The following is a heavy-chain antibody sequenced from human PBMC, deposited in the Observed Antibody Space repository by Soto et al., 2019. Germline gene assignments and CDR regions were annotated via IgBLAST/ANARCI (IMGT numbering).Heavy chain of an antibody. CDR1: GGTFSSYA. CDR3: ARGQGYCSGGYCFCMDV. D-gene: IGHD2-15*01. CDR2: IIPIFGTA. Sequence: SVKVSCKASGGTFSSYAISWVRQAPGQGLEWMGGIIPIFGTANYAQKFQGRVTITADESTSTAYMELSSLRSEDTAVYYCARGQGYCSGGYCFCMDVCGQVTVVTVSS. V-gene: IGHV1-69*13. J-gene: IGHJ6*01.